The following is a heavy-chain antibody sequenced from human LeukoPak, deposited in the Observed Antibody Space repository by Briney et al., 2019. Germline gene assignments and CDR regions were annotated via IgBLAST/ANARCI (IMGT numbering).Heavy chain of an antibody. Sequence: PGGSLRLSCAASGFTFNSYAMHWVRQAPGKGLEWVVVISYDGSNKHYADSVKGRFTISRDNSKNTLFLQMNSLRPEDTAVYYCARDRGWAFDIWGQGTRVTVSS. J-gene: IGHJ3*02. CDR2: ISYDGSNK. CDR1: GFTFNSYA. V-gene: IGHV3-30-3*01. CDR3: ARDRGWAFDI.